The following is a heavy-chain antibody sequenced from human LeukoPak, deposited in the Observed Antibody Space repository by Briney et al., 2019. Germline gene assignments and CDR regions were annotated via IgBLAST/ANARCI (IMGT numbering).Heavy chain of an antibody. J-gene: IGHJ4*02. CDR1: GGTFSSYA. V-gene: IGHV1-69*04. CDR2: IIPILGIA. Sequence: GASVKVSCKASGGTFSSYAISWVRQAPGQGLEWMGRIIPILGIANYAQKLQGRVTMTTDTSTSTAYMELRSLRSDDTAVYYCVTLSTGNFDYWGQGTLVTVSS. D-gene: IGHD3-10*01. CDR3: VTLSTGNFDY.